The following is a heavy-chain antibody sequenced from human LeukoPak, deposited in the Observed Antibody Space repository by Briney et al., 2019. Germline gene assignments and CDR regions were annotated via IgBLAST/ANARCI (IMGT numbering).Heavy chain of an antibody. CDR2: INGKNGNT. CDR1: GYTFTTYG. Sequence: ASVKVSCKASGYTFTTYGIGWVRQGPGQGLEWMGWINGKNGNTDYAQKFQGRVTMTTDTSTSIAYMELSSLRSEDTAVYYCARARNPYYYDSSPGPVYGYWGQGTLVTVSS. CDR3: ARARNPYYYDSSPGPVYGY. V-gene: IGHV1-18*01. J-gene: IGHJ4*02. D-gene: IGHD3-22*01.